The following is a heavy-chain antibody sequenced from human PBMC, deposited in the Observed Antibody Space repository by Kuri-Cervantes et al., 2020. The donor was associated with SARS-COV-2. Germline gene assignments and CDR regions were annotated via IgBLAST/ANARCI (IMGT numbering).Heavy chain of an antibody. CDR2: FDPEDGET. CDR3: AKDIVGATYDAFDI. J-gene: IGHJ3*02. Sequence: ASVKVSCKVSGYTLTELSMHWVRQAPGKGLEWMGGFDPEDGETIYAQKFQGRVTMTEDTSTDTAYMELNSLRAEDTAVYYCAKDIVGATYDAFDIWGQGTMVTVSS. V-gene: IGHV1-24*01. D-gene: IGHD1-26*01. CDR1: GYTLTELS.